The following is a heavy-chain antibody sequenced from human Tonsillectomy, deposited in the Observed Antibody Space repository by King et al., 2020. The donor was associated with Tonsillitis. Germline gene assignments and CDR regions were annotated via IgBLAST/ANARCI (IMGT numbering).Heavy chain of an antibody. CDR3: AREGRLGHYYYYYYMDV. CDR1: GGSISSGTYY. D-gene: IGHD3-10*01. CDR2: IYTSGNT. V-gene: IGHV4-61*02. J-gene: IGHJ6*03. Sequence: QLQESGPGLVKPSQTLSLTCTVSGGSISSGTYYWNWIRQPAGKRLEWIGRIYTSGNTNYNPSLKSRVTISVDTSKNQFSLKRSSVTAADTAVYYCAREGRLGHYYYYYYMDVWGKGTTVTVSS.